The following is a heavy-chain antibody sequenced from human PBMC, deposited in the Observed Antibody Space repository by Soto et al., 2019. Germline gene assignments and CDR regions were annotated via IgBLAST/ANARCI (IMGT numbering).Heavy chain of an antibody. J-gene: IGHJ6*02. V-gene: IGHV3-15*07. Sequence: EVQLVESAGGLVKPGGSLRLSCVASGFSFNEAWMNWVRQAPGQGLEWVGRIKTSAGGGATNYAAPVQGRFTISRDDSKNTLYLHMNSIRTEYTAIYYCTTGSVEGIWGQGTTVIVSS. CDR3: TTGSVEGI. D-gene: IGHD2-15*01. CDR1: GFSFNEAW. CDR2: IKTSAGGGAT.